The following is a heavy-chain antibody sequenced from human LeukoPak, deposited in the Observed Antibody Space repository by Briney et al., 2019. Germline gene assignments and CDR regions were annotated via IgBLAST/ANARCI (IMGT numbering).Heavy chain of an antibody. CDR1: GGSISSYY. CDR3: ARRIAAAGTGNWFDP. D-gene: IGHD6-13*01. Sequence: SETLSLTCTVSGGSISSYYWSWIRQPPGKGLAWIGYIYYSGSTNYNPSLKSRVTISVDTSKNQFSLKLSSVTAADTAVYYCARRIAAAGTGNWFDPWGQGTLVTVSS. V-gene: IGHV4-59*01. J-gene: IGHJ5*02. CDR2: IYYSGST.